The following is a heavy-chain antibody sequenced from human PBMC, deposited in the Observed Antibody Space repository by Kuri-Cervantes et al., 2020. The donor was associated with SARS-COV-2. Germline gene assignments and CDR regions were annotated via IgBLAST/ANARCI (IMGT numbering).Heavy chain of an antibody. J-gene: IGHJ3*02. CDR3: AKNPFPEVGNTGWAFDI. CDR1: GGSISTTNYY. CDR2: IYYTGST. V-gene: IGHV4-39*07. D-gene: IGHD1-14*01. Sequence: GSLRLSCAVSGGSISTTNYYWARIRQPPGKGPEWIASIYYTGSTSYKPSLKTRATISLDTSKNQFSLNLRSVTAADTAVYFCAKNPFPEVGNTGWAFDIWGQGTVVTVSS.